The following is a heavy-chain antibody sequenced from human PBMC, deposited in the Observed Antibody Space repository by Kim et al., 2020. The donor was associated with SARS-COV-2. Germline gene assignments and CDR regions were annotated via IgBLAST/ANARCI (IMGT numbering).Heavy chain of an antibody. CDR3: AKAGPVVLSPPDY. Sequence: GGSLRLSCAASGFTFSTYSMKWVRLAPGKGLEWVSSITSSGSFTDYADSVKGRFAISRDNTKNSLYLQMNRLRVEDTAVYYCAKAGPVVLSPPDYWGQGT. CDR1: GFTFSTYS. V-gene: IGHV3-21*01. J-gene: IGHJ4*02. CDR2: ITSSGSFT. D-gene: IGHD3-22*01.